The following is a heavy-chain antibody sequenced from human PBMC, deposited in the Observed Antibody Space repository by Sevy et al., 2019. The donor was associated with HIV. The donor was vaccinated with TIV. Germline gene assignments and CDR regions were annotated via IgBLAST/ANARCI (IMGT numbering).Heavy chain of an antibody. CDR2: ISWSSGNI. J-gene: IGHJ4*02. Sequence: GGSLRLSCAASGFTFADYTMNWVRQAPGKGLEWVSGISWSSGNIAYADSVEGRFTMSRDNAKNSLYLQMNSLRVEDTALYYCVKDRSGSYSFDYWGQGTLVTVSS. CDR1: GFTFADYT. V-gene: IGHV3-9*01. CDR3: VKDRSGSYSFDY. D-gene: IGHD1-26*01.